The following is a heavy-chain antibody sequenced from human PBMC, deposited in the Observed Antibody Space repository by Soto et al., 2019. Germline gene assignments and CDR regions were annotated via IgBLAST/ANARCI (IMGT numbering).Heavy chain of an antibody. D-gene: IGHD6-19*01. CDR2: INHSGST. J-gene: IGHJ5*02. CDR3: ARDSSGWYWFDP. V-gene: IGHV4-34*01. Sequence: AETLSLTCAVYVGSFSVYYWSWIGQPPGKGLEWIGEINHSGSTNYNPSLKSRVTISVDTSKNQFSLKLSSVTAADTAVYYCARDSSGWYWFDPWGQGTMVTVSS. CDR1: VGSFSVYY.